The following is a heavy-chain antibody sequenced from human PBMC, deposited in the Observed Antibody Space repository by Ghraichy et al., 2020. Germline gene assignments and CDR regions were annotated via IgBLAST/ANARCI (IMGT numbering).Heavy chain of an antibody. CDR2: IYYRGTT. CDR3: ARRARTHFDY. Sequence: SETLSLTCTVSGGSISSNNYYWDWIRQPPGKGLEWIGSIYYRGTTYYNPSLKSRVTISVATSKNQFSLKLSSVTAADTAVYYCARRARTHFDYWGQGTLVTVSS. J-gene: IGHJ4*02. V-gene: IGHV4-39*01. CDR1: GGSISSNNYY.